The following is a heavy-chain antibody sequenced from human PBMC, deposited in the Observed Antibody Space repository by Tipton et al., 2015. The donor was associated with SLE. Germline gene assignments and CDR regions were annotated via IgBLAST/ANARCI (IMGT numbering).Heavy chain of an antibody. CDR1: GGSFSGYY. CDR2: INHSETI. CDR3: ARGRGMITFGGIIAD. V-gene: IGHV4-34*01. Sequence: TLSLTCAVYGGSFSGYYWSGIRQPPGQGLEWIGEINHSETINYKPSLKSRVTISLDTSQNHFSLKLTSVTAADTAVYYCARGRGMITFGGIIADWGQGTLVTVSS. D-gene: IGHD3-16*02. J-gene: IGHJ4*02.